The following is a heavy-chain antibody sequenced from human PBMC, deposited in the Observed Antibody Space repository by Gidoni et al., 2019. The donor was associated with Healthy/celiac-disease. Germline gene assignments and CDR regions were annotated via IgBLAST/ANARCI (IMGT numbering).Heavy chain of an antibody. V-gene: IGHV3-23*01. CDR2: ISGSGGST. Sequence: EVQLLESGGGLVQPGGSLRLSCSASGFAFSSYAMSWVRQAPGKGLEWVSAISGSGGSTYYADSVKGRFTISRDNSKNTLYLQMNSLRAEDTAVYYCAKDLGSGWYFSSWGQGTLVTVSS. CDR1: GFAFSSYA. CDR3: AKDLGSGWYFSS. D-gene: IGHD6-19*01. J-gene: IGHJ4*02.